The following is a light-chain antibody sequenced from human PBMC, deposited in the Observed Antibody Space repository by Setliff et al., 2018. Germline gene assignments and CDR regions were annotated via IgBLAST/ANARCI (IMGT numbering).Light chain of an antibody. Sequence: SYELTQPPSVPVAPGKTARITCGGNNIGGKSVNWYQQKPGQAPVLVIYYDNDRPSGIPERFFGSNSGNTATLTISRVEAGDEADYYCQVWDSGSEHYVFGTGTKV. CDR2: YDN. CDR3: QVWDSGSEHYV. J-gene: IGLJ1*01. V-gene: IGLV3-21*04. CDR1: NIGGKS.